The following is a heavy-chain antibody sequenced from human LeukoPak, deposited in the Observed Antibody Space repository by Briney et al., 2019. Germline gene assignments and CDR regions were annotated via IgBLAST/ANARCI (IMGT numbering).Heavy chain of an antibody. V-gene: IGHV3-48*03. CDR1: GFRFSSYE. D-gene: IGHD2-15*01. CDR2: ICSSGSTI. Sequence: GGSLRLSCAASGFRFSSYEMNWVRQAPGKGLEWVSYICSSGSTIHYADSVKGRFTISRDNAKNSLYLQMNSLRAEDMAVYYCARTYCSGGRCYPGWFDPWGQGTLVTVSS. J-gene: IGHJ5*02. CDR3: ARTYCSGGRCYPGWFDP.